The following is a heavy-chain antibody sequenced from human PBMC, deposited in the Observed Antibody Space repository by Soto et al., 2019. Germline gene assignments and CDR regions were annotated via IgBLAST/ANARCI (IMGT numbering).Heavy chain of an antibody. V-gene: IGHV1-46*01. D-gene: IGHD6-19*01. CDR2: INPSGGST. CDR1: GYTFTSYY. J-gene: IGHJ4*02. Sequence: QVQLVQSGAEVKKPGASVKVSCKASGYTFTSYYMHWVRQAPGQGLEWMGIINPSGGSTSYAQKFQGKATMTRDTATGTGYMELGSLRSEDTAVYYCAREAPQTAGYSSGWYGLDYWGQGTLVTVSS. CDR3: AREAPQTAGYSSGWYGLDY.